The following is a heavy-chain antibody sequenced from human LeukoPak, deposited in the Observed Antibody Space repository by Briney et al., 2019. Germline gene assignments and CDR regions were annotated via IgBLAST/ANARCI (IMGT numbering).Heavy chain of an antibody. CDR3: VKDRGPGADFDY. D-gene: IGHD1-26*01. V-gene: IGHV3-23*01. Sequence: GGSLRLSCAASGLTFSNFNMSWVRQAPGKGLDWMSGITNSGSDTYYADSVKGRFTISRDNSKNTLYLQMNGLRVEDTAIYYCVKDRGPGADFDYWGQGTLVTVSS. CDR2: ITNSGSDT. J-gene: IGHJ4*02. CDR1: GLTFSNFN.